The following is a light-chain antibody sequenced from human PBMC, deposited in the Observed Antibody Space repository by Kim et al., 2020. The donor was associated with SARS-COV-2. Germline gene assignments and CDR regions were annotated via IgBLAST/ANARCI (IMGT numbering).Light chain of an antibody. J-gene: IGKJ2*01. CDR3: QQRSTWYA. V-gene: IGKV3-11*01. Sequence: LSLSPGERATLSCRASQSVSRYLAWCQQKPGQAPRLLISDASNRATGIPARFSGSGSGTDFTLTISSLEPEDFAVYYCQQRSTWYAFGQGTKLEI. CDR1: QSVSRY. CDR2: DAS.